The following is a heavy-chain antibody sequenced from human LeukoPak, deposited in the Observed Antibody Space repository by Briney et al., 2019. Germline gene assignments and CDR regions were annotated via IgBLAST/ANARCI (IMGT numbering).Heavy chain of an antibody. CDR2: ISGNGGST. CDR3: AKDRYSSTTCSPDY. V-gene: IGHV3-23*01. J-gene: IGHJ4*02. Sequence: PGGSLRLSCAASGFTFSSYAMSWVRQAPGKGLEWVSAISGNGGSTYYADSVKGHFAISRDNSKNTLYVQLNSLRAEDTAVYYCAKDRYSSTTCSPDYWGQGTLVTVSS. D-gene: IGHD2-2*01. CDR1: GFTFSSYA.